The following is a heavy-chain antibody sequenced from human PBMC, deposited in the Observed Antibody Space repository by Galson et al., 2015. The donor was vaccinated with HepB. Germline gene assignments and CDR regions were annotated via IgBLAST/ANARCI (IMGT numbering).Heavy chain of an antibody. V-gene: IGHV6-1*01. Sequence: CAISGDSVSSNSATWHWLRQSPSRGLEWLGRTYYRSKWYNDFAISVNSRITINPDTSKNQFSLKLSSVTAADTAVYYCARVLRPIGDYYYYGMDVWGQGTTVTVSS. CDR1: GDSVSSNSAT. CDR3: ARVLRPIGDYYYYGMDV. J-gene: IGHJ6*02. CDR2: TYYRSKWYN. D-gene: IGHD3-10*01.